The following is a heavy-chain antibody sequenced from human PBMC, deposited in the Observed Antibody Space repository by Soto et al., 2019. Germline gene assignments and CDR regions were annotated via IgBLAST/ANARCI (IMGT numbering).Heavy chain of an antibody. J-gene: IGHJ6*02. D-gene: IGHD6-19*01. V-gene: IGHV3-30-3*01. CDR1: GFTFSSYA. CDR2: ISYDGINK. Sequence: ESVGGVVQPGRSLRLSCAASGFTFSSYAMHWVRQAPGKGLEWVAVISYDGINKYYADSVKGRFTISRDNSKNTLYLQMNSLRAEDTAVFYCARDEVAVHRTGMDVWGQGTTVTVSS. CDR3: ARDEVAVHRTGMDV.